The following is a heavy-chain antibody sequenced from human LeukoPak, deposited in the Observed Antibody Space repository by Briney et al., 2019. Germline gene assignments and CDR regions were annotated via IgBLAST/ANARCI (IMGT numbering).Heavy chain of an antibody. CDR2: IYYSGST. CDR3: ARRGAPDCSGGSCYKVDY. D-gene: IGHD2-15*01. V-gene: IGHV4-30-4*08. J-gene: IGHJ4*02. CDR1: GGSISSGDYY. Sequence: PSETLSLTCTVSGGSISSGDYYWSWIRQPPGKGLEWIGYIYYSGSTYYNPSLKSRVTISVDTSKNQFSLKLSSVTAADTAVYYCARRGAPDCSGGSCYKVDYWGQGTLVTVSS.